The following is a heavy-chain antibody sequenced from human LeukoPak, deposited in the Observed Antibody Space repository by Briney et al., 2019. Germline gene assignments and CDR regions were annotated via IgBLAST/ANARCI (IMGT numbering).Heavy chain of an antibody. J-gene: IGHJ4*02. CDR3: ARGGIFSGYEYSSFDY. Sequence: KASETLSLTCTVSGDSISRYYWSWIRQPPGKGLEWIAYIYYDGSTNSSPSLKSRVTISIDTSDNQFSLKLSSVTAADTAVYYCARGGIFSGYEYSSFDYWGQGTRVTVSS. D-gene: IGHD5-12*01. CDR2: IYYDGST. V-gene: IGHV4-59*01. CDR1: GDSISRYY.